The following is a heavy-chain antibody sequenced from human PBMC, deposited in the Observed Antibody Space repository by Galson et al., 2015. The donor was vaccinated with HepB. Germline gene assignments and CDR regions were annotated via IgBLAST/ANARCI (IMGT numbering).Heavy chain of an antibody. CDR3: ARGRYSSRAFDY. D-gene: IGHD6-13*01. Sequence: SVKVSCKASGGTFSSYTISWVRQAPGQGLEWMGRIIPILGIANYAQKFQGRVTMTTDTSTSTAYMELRSLRSDDTAVYYCARGRYSSRAFDYWGQGTLVTVSS. V-gene: IGHV1-69*02. J-gene: IGHJ4*02. CDR2: IIPILGIA. CDR1: GGTFSSYT.